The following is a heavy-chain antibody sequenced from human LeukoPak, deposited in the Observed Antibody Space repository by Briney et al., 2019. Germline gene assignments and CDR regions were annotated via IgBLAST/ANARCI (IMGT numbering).Heavy chain of an antibody. CDR3: ATHADGYSSGCIAY. CDR1: GFTFSSYA. D-gene: IGHD6-19*01. Sequence: PGGSLRLSCAASGFTFSSYAMSSVRQAPGKGLEWVSAISGSGGSTYYADSVKGRFTISRDNSKNTLYLQMNSLRAEDTAVYYCATHADGYSSGCIAYWGQGTLVTVSS. J-gene: IGHJ4*02. CDR2: ISGSGGST. V-gene: IGHV3-23*01.